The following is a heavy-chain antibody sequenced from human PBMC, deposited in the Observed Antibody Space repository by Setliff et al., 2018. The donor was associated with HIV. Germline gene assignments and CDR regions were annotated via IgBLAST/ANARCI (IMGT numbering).Heavy chain of an antibody. V-gene: IGHV4-39*01. CDR3: VRHDPPNSGRFYFDL. J-gene: IGHJ4*01. Sequence: SETLSLTCSVFGGSISTYSYYWGWVRQPPGMGLEWIGSIYHTANTHYSPSLEPRVAIFVDTSKNQFSLRLSSVTAADSAMYYCVRHDPPNSGRFYFDLWGRGTLVTVSS. CDR2: IYHTANT. D-gene: IGHD1-26*01. CDR1: GGSISTYSYY.